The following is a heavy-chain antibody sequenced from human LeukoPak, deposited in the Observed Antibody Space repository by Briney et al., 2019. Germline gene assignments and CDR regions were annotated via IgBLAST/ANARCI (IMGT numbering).Heavy chain of an antibody. CDR2: INPSGGST. D-gene: IGHD4-17*01. Sequence: ASVKVSCKASGYTFTSYYMHWVRQAPGQVLEWMGIINPSGGSTSYAQKFQGRVTMTRDTSTSTVYMELSSLRSEDTAVYYCARDQGSGYGDYGSADFDYWGQGTLVTVSS. CDR1: GYTFTSYY. J-gene: IGHJ4*02. CDR3: ARDQGSGYGDYGSADFDY. V-gene: IGHV1-46*01.